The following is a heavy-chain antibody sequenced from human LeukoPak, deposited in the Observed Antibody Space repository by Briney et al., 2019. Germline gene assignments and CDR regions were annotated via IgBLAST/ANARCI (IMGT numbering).Heavy chain of an antibody. V-gene: IGHV2-5*02. J-gene: IGHJ4*01. CDR3: AHRRQYSNYCFDY. CDR2: IYWDDDK. D-gene: IGHD4-11*01. CDR1: GLSLNTSGVG. Sequence: SGPTLVNPPQTLTLTCTVSGLSLNTSGVGVGWIRQPPGKALEWLALIYWDDDKRYNPSLKSRVTVTKDTSKNQVVLTVTNMDPVDTATYYCAHRRQYSNYCFDYWGQGTLVTVSS.